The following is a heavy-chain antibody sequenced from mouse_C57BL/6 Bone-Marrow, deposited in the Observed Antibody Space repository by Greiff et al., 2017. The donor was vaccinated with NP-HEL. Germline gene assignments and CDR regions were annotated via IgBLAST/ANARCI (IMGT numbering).Heavy chain of an antibody. J-gene: IGHJ2*01. V-gene: IGHV1-19*01. Sequence: EVKLMESGPVLVKPGASVKMSCKASGYTFTDYYMNWVKQSHGKSLEWIGVINPYNGGTSYNQKFKGKATLTVDKSSSTAYMELNSLTSEDSAVYYCARSGDGIDYWGQGTTLTVSS. D-gene: IGHD2-3*01. CDR3: ARSGDGIDY. CDR1: GYTFTDYY. CDR2: INPYNGGT.